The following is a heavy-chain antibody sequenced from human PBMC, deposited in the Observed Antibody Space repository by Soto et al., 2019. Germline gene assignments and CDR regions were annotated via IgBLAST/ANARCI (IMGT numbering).Heavy chain of an antibody. CDR2: TYYRSKWYN. Sequence: SQTLSLAGAISGGSVSSNRCACNCIRQSPSRGLELLGRTYYRSKWYNDYAVSVKSRITINPDTSKNQFSLQLNSVTPEDTAVYYCARDVLQQAARPGYYYYGMDVSGQGTTVTVPS. CDR1: GGSVSSNRCA. CDR3: ARDVLQQAARPGYYYYGMDV. D-gene: IGHD6-6*01. J-gene: IGHJ6*02. V-gene: IGHV6-1*01.